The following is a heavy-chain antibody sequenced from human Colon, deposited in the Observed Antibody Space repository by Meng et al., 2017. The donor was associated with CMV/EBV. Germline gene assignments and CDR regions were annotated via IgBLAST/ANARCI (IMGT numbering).Heavy chain of an antibody. CDR3: ARAGDDYFDL. CDR1: AFAYTGYK. CDR2: INTNRGGP. J-gene: IGHJ4*02. D-gene: IGHD5-24*01. Sequence: SCPGSAFAYTGYKVRSVRQAPGQEHEWKGLINTNRGGPTYAQKCKGRVTVTRDTAISTVYMEVNSLTSDDTAVYYCARAGDDYFDLGGQGTLVTVSS. V-gene: IGHV1-2*02.